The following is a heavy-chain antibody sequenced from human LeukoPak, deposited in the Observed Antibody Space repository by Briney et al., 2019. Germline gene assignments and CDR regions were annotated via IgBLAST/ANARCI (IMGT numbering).Heavy chain of an antibody. CDR1: GFTVSSNY. D-gene: IGHD6-13*01. CDR2: IYSGGST. CDR3: AKGGSAAGTRPSYFDY. J-gene: IGHJ4*02. Sequence: GGSLRLSCAASGFTVSSNYMSWVRQAPGKGLEWVSVIYSGGSTYYADSVKGRFTISRDNSKDTLYLQMNSLRAEDTAVYYCAKGGSAAGTRPSYFDYWGQGTLVTVSS. V-gene: IGHV3-53*01.